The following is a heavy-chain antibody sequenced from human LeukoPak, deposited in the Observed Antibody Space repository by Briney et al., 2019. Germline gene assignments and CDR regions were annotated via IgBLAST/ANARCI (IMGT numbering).Heavy chain of an antibody. J-gene: IGHJ4*02. D-gene: IGHD2-8*01. CDR2: IKRKNEGGTT. Sequence: GGSLRLSCAASGFTFSNPWMTWVRQAPGKGLQWVGRIKRKNEGGTTDYAVPVKGRFTISRDDSKNTLYLQMNSLKTEDTAVYYCTTDASPYCADGVCYTGGSFDSWGQGTLVTVSS. CDR3: TTDASPYCADGVCYTGGSFDS. V-gene: IGHV3-15*01. CDR1: GFTFSNPW.